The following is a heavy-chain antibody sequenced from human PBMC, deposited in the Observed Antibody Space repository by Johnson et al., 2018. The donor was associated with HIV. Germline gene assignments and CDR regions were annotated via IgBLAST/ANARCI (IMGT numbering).Heavy chain of an antibody. J-gene: IGHJ3*02. Sequence: EMQLVESGGGLVQPGGSLRLSCAASGFTFSSYWMSWVRQAPGKGLEWVANINQDGSEKYFVDSVKGRFTISRDNAKNSLYLQMNTLRAEDTAVYYCARLIAVVIDGFDIWGQGTMVTVSA. CDR2: INQDGSEK. CDR1: GFTFSSYW. CDR3: ARLIAVVIDGFDI. D-gene: IGHD3-22*01. V-gene: IGHV3-7*05.